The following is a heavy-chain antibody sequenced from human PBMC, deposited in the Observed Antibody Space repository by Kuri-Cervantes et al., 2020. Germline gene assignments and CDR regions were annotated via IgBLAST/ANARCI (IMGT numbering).Heavy chain of an antibody. CDR3: ARARGGDKTKRYFDL. V-gene: IGHV4-39*07. Sequence: SETLSLTCTVSGGSISSSSYYWGWIRQPPGKGLEWIGSIYYSGSTNYNPSLKSRVTISVDTSKNQFSLKLSSVTAADTAVYYCARARGGDKTKRYFDLWGRGTLVTVSS. CDR2: IYYSGST. J-gene: IGHJ2*01. D-gene: IGHD2-21*02. CDR1: GGSISSSSYY.